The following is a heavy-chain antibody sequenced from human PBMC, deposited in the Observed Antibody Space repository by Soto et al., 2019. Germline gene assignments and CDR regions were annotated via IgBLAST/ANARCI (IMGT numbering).Heavy chain of an antibody. CDR2: IYSGGST. D-gene: IGHD6-13*01. CDR1: GFTVSNNY. Sequence: PGGSLRLSCAASGFTVSNNYMSWVRQAPGKGLEWVSVIYSGGSTYYADSVKGRFTISRDNSKNTLYLQMNSLRAEDTAVYYCARDLGSSSWYSYYYDGMDVWGQGTTVTVSS. V-gene: IGHV3-66*01. CDR3: ARDLGSSSWYSYYYDGMDV. J-gene: IGHJ6*02.